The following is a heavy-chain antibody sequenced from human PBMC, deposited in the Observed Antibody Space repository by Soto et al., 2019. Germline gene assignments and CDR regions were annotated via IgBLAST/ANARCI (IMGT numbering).Heavy chain of an antibody. CDR1: GFSFRRYW. J-gene: IGHJ3*01. V-gene: IGHV3-7*03. Sequence: GGYLRLSCAASGFSFRRYWMSWVRQAPGKGLEWVANIKQDGSEKYYVDSVKGGLTISRDNAKNSLYLQMKSRRADDPAVYYFASGLLFGSGRNAFDFWGPGTMVTVSS. D-gene: IGHD3-10*01. CDR3: ASGLLFGSGRNAFDF. CDR2: IKQDGSEK.